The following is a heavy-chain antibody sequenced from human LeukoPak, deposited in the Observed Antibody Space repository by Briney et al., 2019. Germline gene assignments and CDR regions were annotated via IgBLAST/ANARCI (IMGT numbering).Heavy chain of an antibody. V-gene: IGHV3-66*04. CDR1: GFSVSTNY. J-gene: IGHJ4*02. CDR3: TRRFDY. Sequence: LTGGSLRLSCAASGFSVSTNYMSWVRQAPGKGLEWVSIIYGGGNTYYADSVKGRFTISKDNAKNSLYLQMNSLRTEDTAVYYCTRRFDYWGQGTLVTVSS. CDR2: IYGGGNT.